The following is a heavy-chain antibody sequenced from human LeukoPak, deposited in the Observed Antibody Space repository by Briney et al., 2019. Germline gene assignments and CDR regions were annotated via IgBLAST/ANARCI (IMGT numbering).Heavy chain of an antibody. J-gene: IGHJ5*02. D-gene: IGHD2-2*01. V-gene: IGHV4-38-2*02. Sequence: SETLSLTCTVSGYSISSGYYWGWIRQPPGKGLEWIGSIYHSGSTYYNPSLKSRVTISVDTSKNQFSLKLSSVTAADTAVYYCAREGPQLHINRFDPWGQGTLVTVSS. CDR2: IYHSGST. CDR1: GYSISSGYY. CDR3: AREGPQLHINRFDP.